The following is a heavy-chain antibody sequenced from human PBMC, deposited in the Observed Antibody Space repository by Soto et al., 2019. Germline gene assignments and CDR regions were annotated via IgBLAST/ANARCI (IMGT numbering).Heavy chain of an antibody. J-gene: IGHJ6*02. D-gene: IGHD1-7*01. Sequence: ASVKVSCKASGYTFTDYYMHWARQAPGQGLEWMGWINPNSGGTNYAQKFQGRVTMTRDTSISTAYMELSRLRSDDTAVYYCARKLELRGSYYYYYDMDVWGQGTTVTVSS. CDR2: INPNSGGT. CDR1: GYTFTDYY. CDR3: ARKLELRGSYYYYYDMDV. V-gene: IGHV1-2*02.